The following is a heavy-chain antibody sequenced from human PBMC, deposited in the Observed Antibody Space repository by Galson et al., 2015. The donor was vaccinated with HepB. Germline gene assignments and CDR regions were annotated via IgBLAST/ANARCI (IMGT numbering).Heavy chain of an antibody. J-gene: IGHJ4*02. Sequence: ETLSLTCAVYGGSFSGYYWSWIRQPPGKGLEWIGEINHSGSTNYNPSLKSRVTISVDTSKNQFSLKLSSVTAADTAVYYCASSDFNCTNGVCYPTFGYWGQGTLVTVSS. CDR3: ASSDFNCTNGVCYPTFGY. D-gene: IGHD2-8*01. V-gene: IGHV4-34*01. CDR2: INHSGST. CDR1: GGSFSGYY.